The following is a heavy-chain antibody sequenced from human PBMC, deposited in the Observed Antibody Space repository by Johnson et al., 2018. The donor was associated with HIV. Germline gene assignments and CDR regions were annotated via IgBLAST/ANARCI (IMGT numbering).Heavy chain of an antibody. D-gene: IGHD6-13*01. J-gene: IGHJ3*02. CDR1: GFTFDDYG. CDR2: FNWNGDTT. Sequence: VQLVESGGGVVRPGGSLRLSCAASGFTFDDYGISWVRQAPGKGLEWVSGFNWNGDTTGYADSVKGRFTISRDNAKNSLYLQMNSLRAEDTALYYCAKGKIAAAGDAFDIWGQGTMVTVSS. CDR3: AKGKIAAAGDAFDI. V-gene: IGHV3-20*04.